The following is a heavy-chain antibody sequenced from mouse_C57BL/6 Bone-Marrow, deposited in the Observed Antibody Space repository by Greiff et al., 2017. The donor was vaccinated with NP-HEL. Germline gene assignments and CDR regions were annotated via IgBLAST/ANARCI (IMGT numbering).Heavy chain of an antibody. CDR3: AREGYDYDVGAY. J-gene: IGHJ3*01. V-gene: IGHV1-82*01. CDR2: IYPGDGDT. Sequence: QVQLQQSGPELVKPGASVKISCKASGYAFSSSWMNWVKQRPGKGLEWIGRIYPGDGDTNYNGKFKGKATLTADKSSSTAYMQLSSLTSEDSAVYFCAREGYDYDVGAYWGQGTLVTVSA. D-gene: IGHD2-4*01. CDR1: GYAFSSSW.